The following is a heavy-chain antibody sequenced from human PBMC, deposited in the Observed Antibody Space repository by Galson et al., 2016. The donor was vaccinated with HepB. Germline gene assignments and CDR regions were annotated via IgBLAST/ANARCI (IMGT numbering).Heavy chain of an antibody. D-gene: IGHD3-10*01. CDR3: ATAMGRGGTES. CDR1: GFTFSYFW. CDR2: IKPDGTET. V-gene: IGHV3-7*01. Sequence: SLRLSCAASGFTFSYFWMSWVRQSPGKGPEWVAIIKPDGTETYYVGSMKGRFTISRDNAENSLYLQMNSLRVEDTAVYYCATAMGRGGTESWGQGTLVTVSS. J-gene: IGHJ5*02.